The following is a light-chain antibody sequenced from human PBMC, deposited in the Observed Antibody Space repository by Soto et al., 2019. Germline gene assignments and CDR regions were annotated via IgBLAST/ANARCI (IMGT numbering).Light chain of an antibody. J-gene: IGLJ1*01. V-gene: IGLV2-14*03. Sequence: QSVLTQPASVSGSPGQSITISCTGTSSDVGGYDFVSWYRQHPGKAPKLMIYDVSNRPSGVSNRLSGSKSGSTASLTISGLQAEDEADYYCSSYTSSNSLVFGTGTKVTVL. CDR3: SSYTSSNSLV. CDR1: SSDVGGYDF. CDR2: DVS.